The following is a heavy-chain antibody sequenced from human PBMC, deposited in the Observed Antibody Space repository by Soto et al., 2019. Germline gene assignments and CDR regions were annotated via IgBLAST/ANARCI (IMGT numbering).Heavy chain of an antibody. CDR2: ISYDGSNK. D-gene: IGHD1-26*01. V-gene: IGHV3-30*18. CDR1: GFTFSSYG. Sequence: ESGGGVVQPGRSLRLSCAASGFTFSSYGMHWVRQAPGKGLEWVAVISYDGSNKYYADSVKGRFTISRDNSKNTLYLQMNSLRAEDTAVYYWAKGAYSGSYLVYWGQGPLVTVSS. CDR3: AKGAYSGSYLVY. J-gene: IGHJ4*02.